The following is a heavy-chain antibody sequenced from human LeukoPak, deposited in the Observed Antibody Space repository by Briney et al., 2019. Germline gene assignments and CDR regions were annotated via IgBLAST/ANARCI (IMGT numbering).Heavy chain of an antibody. CDR2: IYTSGST. J-gene: IGHJ4*02. D-gene: IGHD2-15*01. Sequence: SETLSLTCTVSGGSISSYYWSWIRQPAGKGLEWIGRIYTSGSTNYNPSLKSRVTMSVDTSKNQFSLKLSSVTAADTAVYYCASRIVVVVAATLDFDYWGQGTLVTVSS. CDR1: GGSISSYY. V-gene: IGHV4-4*07. CDR3: ASRIVVVVAATLDFDY.